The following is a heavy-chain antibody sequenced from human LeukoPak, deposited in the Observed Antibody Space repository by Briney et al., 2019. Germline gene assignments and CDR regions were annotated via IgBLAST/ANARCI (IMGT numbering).Heavy chain of an antibody. CDR3: ARLFDYYDSSGYYTDDY. CDR1: GGSISSSSYY. V-gene: IGHV4-39*01. CDR2: IYYSGST. D-gene: IGHD3-22*01. J-gene: IGHJ4*02. Sequence: SETLSLTCTVSGGSISSSSYYWGWIRQPPGKGLEWIGSIYYSGSTYYNPSLKSRVTISVDTSKNQFSLKLSSVTAADTAVYYCARLFDYYDSSGYYTDDYWGQGTLVTVSS.